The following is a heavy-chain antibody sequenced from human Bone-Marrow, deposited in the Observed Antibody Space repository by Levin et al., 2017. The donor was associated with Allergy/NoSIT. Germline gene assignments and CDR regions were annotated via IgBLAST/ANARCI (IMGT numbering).Heavy chain of an antibody. CDR2: VYSGGNT. J-gene: IGHJ3*01. D-gene: IGHD2-15*01. CDR3: ARLGGGSLVYFDV. Sequence: PSETLSLTCNVSGVSLSNSFDYWGWIRQPPGKVLEWIGTVYSGGNTYYSPSLKSRLAISVDTAKNHFSLKLTSVTAADTAVYYCARLGGGSLVYFDVWGQGTLVTVSS. V-gene: IGHV4-39*02. CDR1: GVSLSNSFDY.